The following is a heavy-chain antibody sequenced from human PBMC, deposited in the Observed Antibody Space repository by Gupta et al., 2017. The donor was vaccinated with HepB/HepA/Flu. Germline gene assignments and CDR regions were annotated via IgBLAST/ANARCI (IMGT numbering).Heavy chain of an antibody. CDR1: GGTFSSYA. J-gene: IGHJ6*02. Sequence: QVQLVQSGAEVKKPGSSVKVSCKASGGTFSSYAISWVRQAPGQGLVWRGRIIPILGIAKYAQKGQGRVTITADKSTRTAYMELSSLRYEDTAVYYCARELTTYYYYYGMDVWGQGTTVTVSS. CDR2: IIPILGIA. D-gene: IGHD1-1*01. CDR3: ARELTTYYYYYGMDV. V-gene: IGHV1-69*04.